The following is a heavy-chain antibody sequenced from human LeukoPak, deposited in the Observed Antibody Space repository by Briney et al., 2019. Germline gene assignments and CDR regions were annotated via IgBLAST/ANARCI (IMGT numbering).Heavy chain of an antibody. D-gene: IGHD1-26*01. CDR3: ARDIRAVGVTLYFDY. CDR2: ISGSGGDI. CDR1: GFTFSSYA. J-gene: IGHJ4*02. V-gene: IGHV3-21*05. Sequence: GGSLRLSCAASGFTFSSYAMSWVRQAPGKGLEWLSYISGSGGDIHYADSVKGRFTISKDNAKNSLYLQMNSLRAEDTAMYYCARDIRAVGVTLYFDYWGQGNLVTVSS.